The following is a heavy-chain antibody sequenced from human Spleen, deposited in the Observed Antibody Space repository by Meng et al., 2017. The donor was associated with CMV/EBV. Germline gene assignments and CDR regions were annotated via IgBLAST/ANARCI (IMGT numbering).Heavy chain of an antibody. CDR2: INHNRGT. Sequence: QVQFRQWGAVLLKLSDTLSLTFAVYGWSFSDYYWSWIRQPPGKGLDWIGEINHNRGTNYNPSFKSRVTITIDTSKNQFSLNLSSVTAADTAVYYCARERGRDGTNNFDFWGQGTLVTVSS. D-gene: IGHD5-24*01. V-gene: IGHV4-34*01. CDR3: ARERGRDGTNNFDF. CDR1: GWSFSDYY. J-gene: IGHJ4*02.